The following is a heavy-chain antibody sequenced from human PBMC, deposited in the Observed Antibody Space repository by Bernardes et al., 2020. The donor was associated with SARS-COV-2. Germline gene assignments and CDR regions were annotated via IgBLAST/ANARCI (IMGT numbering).Heavy chain of an antibody. CDR2: INPNSGDT. CDR3: ARWKATVVPASIGGVWFDP. V-gene: IGHV1-2*02. CDR1: GYTLTDYY. Sequence: SVKVSCKTSGYTLTDYYMSWVRQAPGQGPEWMGWINPNSGDTNYAQKFQGRVTMTRDTSVSTAYMELSSLRSDDTAVYYCARWKATVVPASIGGVWFDPWGQGTLVTVSS. J-gene: IGHJ5*02. D-gene: IGHD2-2*02.